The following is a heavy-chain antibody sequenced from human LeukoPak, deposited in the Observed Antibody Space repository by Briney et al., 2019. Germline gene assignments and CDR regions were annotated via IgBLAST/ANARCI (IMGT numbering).Heavy chain of an antibody. CDR1: GFTFSSYD. J-gene: IGHJ5*02. D-gene: IGHD1-26*01. V-gene: IGHV3-13*01. Sequence: PGGSLRLSCAASGFTFSSYDMHWVRQATGKGPEWVSAIGTAGDTYYPGSVKGRFTISRENAKNSLYLQMNSLRAGDTAAYYCARDLGNNWFDPWGQGTLVTVSS. CDR2: IGTAGDT. CDR3: ARDLGNNWFDP.